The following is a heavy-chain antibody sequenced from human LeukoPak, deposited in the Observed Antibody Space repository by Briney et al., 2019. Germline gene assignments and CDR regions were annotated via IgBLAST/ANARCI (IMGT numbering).Heavy chain of an antibody. Sequence: GGSLTLSCAASGFTVSSNYMSWVRQAPGKGLEWVSVIYSGGSTYYADSVKGRFTISRDNSKNTLYLQMNSLRAEDTAVYYCARLVRDEGYYFDYWGQGTLVTVSS. D-gene: IGHD4-23*01. V-gene: IGHV3-66*04. J-gene: IGHJ4*02. CDR2: IYSGGST. CDR1: GFTVSSNY. CDR3: ARLVRDEGYYFDY.